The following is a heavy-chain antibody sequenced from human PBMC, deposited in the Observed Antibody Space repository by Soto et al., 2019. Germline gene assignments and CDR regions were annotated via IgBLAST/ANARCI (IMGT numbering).Heavy chain of an antibody. CDR1: GFTCGDYA. D-gene: IGHD1-1*01. V-gene: IGHV3-49*03. Sequence: GGSLRLSCTVSGFTCGDYAVSWFRQAPGKGLEWVSFIRSNSYGGTTEYAASVKGRFTISKDDSKSIAYLQMNSLKTEDTAVYYCTRWKESYSDYWGQGT. CDR3: TRWKESYSDY. CDR2: IRSNSYGGTT. J-gene: IGHJ4*02.